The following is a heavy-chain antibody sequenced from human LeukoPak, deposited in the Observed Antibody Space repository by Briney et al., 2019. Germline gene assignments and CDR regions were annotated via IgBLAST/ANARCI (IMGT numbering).Heavy chain of an antibody. CDR2: VSGADGTT. D-gene: IGHD2-2*01. Sequence: GGSLRLSCAASGFTFSAYGMSWVRQSPRKGLEWVSGVSGADGTTYYADSVKGRFTISRDNSKSTLYLQMNNLRAEDTAVYYCAKHWSYCSTTSCFFNYYYYYMDVWGKGTTLTVSS. V-gene: IGHV3-23*01. J-gene: IGHJ6*03. CDR1: GFTFSAYG. CDR3: AKHWSYCSTTSCFFNYYYYYMDV.